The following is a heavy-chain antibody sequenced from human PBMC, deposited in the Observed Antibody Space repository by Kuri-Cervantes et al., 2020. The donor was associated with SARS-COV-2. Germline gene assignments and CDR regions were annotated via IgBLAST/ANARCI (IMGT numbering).Heavy chain of an antibody. CDR1: GFTFSSYG. CDR2: ISYDGSNK. Sequence: GESLKISCAASGFTFSSYGMHWVRQAPGKGLEWVAVISYDGSNKYYADSVKGRFTISRDNSKNTLYLQMNSLRAEDTAVYYCAKEEKVLRFLEWLGGMDAWGQGTTVTVSS. CDR3: AKEEKVLRFLEWLGGMDA. D-gene: IGHD3-3*01. J-gene: IGHJ6*02. V-gene: IGHV3-30*18.